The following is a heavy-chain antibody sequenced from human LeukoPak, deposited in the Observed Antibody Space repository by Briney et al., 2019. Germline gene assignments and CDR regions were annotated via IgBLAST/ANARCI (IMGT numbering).Heavy chain of an antibody. CDR2: ISKSSTYI. CDR1: GCTFSTFS. D-gene: IGHD1-14*01. J-gene: IGHJ6*03. CDR3: ARNLPPTVQNYYYYMDV. Sequence: GGSLRLSCAASGCTFSTFSMNWVRQAPGKGLERVSSISKSSTYIYYADSVKGRFTISRDNANNSVYLQMNSLRAEDTAVYYCARNLPPTVQNYYYYMDVWGKGTTVTVSS. V-gene: IGHV3-21*01.